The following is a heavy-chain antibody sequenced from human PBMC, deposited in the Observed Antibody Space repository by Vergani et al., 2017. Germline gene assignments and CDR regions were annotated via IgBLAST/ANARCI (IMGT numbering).Heavy chain of an antibody. CDR2: ISWNSDRI. CDR3: AKVAYSSGWYGHFDY. CDR1: GFTFDDYA. J-gene: IGHJ4*02. Sequence: EMQLVESGGGLVQPGRSLRLSCAASGFTFDDYAMHWVRQAPGKGLEWVSGISWNSDRIGYADSVKGRFTISRDNAKNSLYVQMNSLRAEDTALYYCAKVAYSSGWYGHFDYWGQGTLVTVSS. D-gene: IGHD6-19*01. V-gene: IGHV3-9*01.